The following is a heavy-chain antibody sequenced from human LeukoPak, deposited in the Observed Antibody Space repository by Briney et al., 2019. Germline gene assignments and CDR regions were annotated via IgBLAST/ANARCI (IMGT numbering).Heavy chain of an antibody. Sequence: SETLSLTCTVSGGSVSDYYWSWIRQSPGKGLEWIGEIYHSGSTNYNPSLKGRVTISVDTSKNQFSLKLSSVTAADTAVYYCARGVRGNSDYWGQGTLVTVSS. CDR2: IYHSGST. V-gene: IGHV4-59*02. D-gene: IGHD3-10*01. J-gene: IGHJ4*02. CDR1: GGSVSDYY. CDR3: ARGVRGNSDY.